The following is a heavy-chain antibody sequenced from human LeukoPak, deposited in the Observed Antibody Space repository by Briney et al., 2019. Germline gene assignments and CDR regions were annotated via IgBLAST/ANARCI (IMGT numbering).Heavy chain of an antibody. J-gene: IGHJ4*02. V-gene: IGHV3-30-3*01. CDR2: ISYDGSNK. Sequence: GGSLRLSCAASGFTVSSNYMSWVRQAPGKGLEWVAVISYDGSNKYYADSVKGRFTISRDNSKNTLYLQMNSLRAEDTAVYYCAREWRKITMTRPRDYWGQGTLVTVSS. CDR3: AREWRKITMTRPRDY. D-gene: IGHD3-22*01. CDR1: GFTVSSNY.